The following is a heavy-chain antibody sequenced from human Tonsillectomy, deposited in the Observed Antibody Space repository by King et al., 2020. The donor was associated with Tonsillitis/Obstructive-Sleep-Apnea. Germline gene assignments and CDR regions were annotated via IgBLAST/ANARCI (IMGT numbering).Heavy chain of an antibody. V-gene: IGHV3-53*01. CDR1: GFTVSSNY. CDR3: ARENYYGSGSYGVDY. J-gene: IGHJ4*02. CDR2: IYSGGIT. D-gene: IGHD3-10*01. Sequence: VQLVESGGGLIQPGGSLRLSCAASGFTVSSNYMSWVRQAPGKGLEWVSVIYSGGITYYTDSVKGRFTISRDNSRNTRSLQMNSLRAEDTAVYYCARENYYGSGSYGVDYWGQGTLVTVSS.